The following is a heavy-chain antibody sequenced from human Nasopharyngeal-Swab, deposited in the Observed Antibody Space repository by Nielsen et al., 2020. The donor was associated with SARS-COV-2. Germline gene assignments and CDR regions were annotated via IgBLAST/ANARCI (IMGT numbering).Heavy chain of an antibody. CDR2: ISSSSYT. Sequence: GESLKISCAASGFTFSEYYMSWIRLAPGKGLEWVSYISSSSYTNYADSVKGRFTISRDNAKNSLYLQMNSLRAEDTGVYYCARGGVRSYWFDPWGQGTLVTVSS. J-gene: IGHJ5*02. CDR3: ARGGVRSYWFDP. CDR1: GFTFSEYY. D-gene: IGHD3-16*01. V-gene: IGHV3-11*03.